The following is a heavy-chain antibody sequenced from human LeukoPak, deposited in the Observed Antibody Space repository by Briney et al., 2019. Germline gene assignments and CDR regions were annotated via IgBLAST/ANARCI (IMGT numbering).Heavy chain of an antibody. D-gene: IGHD3-22*01. J-gene: IGHJ1*01. CDR3: ARDGDYYDSSGYPPRGAEYFQH. Sequence: GSSVKVSCKASGGTFSSYAISWVRQAPGQGLEWMGGIIPIFGTANYAQKFQGRVTITADESTSTAYMELSSLRSDDTAVYYCARDGDYYDSSGYPPRGAEYFQHWARAPWSPSPQ. CDR1: GGTFSSYA. V-gene: IGHV1-69*01. CDR2: IIPIFGTA.